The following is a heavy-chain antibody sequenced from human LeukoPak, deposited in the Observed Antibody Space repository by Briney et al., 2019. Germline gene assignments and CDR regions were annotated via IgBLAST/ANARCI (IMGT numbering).Heavy chain of an antibody. Sequence: PGGSLRLSCVASGFMFSKYGMSWVRQAPGKGLEWVSVISGGGGRTYYGDSVKGRFTISRDNSKNTVYLQMNSLRAEDTAVYYCAKEGRSLQTYWGQGTLVTVSS. CDR3: AKEGRSLQTY. D-gene: IGHD5-24*01. J-gene: IGHJ4*02. CDR2: ISGGGGRT. V-gene: IGHV3-23*01. CDR1: GFMFSKYG.